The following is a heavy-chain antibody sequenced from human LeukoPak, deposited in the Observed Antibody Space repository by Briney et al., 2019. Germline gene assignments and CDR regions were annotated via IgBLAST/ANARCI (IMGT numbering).Heavy chain of an antibody. Sequence: SETLSLTCAVYGGSFSGYYWSWIRQPPGKGLEWIGEINHSGSTNYNPSLKSRVTISVDTSKDQFSLKLSSVTAADTAVYYCASGWLRRDYWGQGTLVTVSS. CDR3: ASGWLRRDY. CDR2: INHSGST. J-gene: IGHJ4*02. D-gene: IGHD5-12*01. V-gene: IGHV4-34*01. CDR1: GGSFSGYY.